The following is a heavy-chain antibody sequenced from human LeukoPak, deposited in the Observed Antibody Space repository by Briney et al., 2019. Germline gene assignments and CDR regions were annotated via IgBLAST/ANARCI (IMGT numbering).Heavy chain of an antibody. CDR2: ISGSGSST. J-gene: IGHJ3*02. CDR3: AKDRVYASGSRDAFDI. CDR1: GFTFSSYA. Sequence: PGGSLRLSCAASGFTFSSYAMSWVRQAPGKGLEWVSGISGSGSSTYYADSVKGRFTISRDNSKSTLSLQMNSLRAEDTAVYYCAKDRVYASGSRDAFDIWGQGTMVTVSS. V-gene: IGHV3-23*01. D-gene: IGHD3-10*01.